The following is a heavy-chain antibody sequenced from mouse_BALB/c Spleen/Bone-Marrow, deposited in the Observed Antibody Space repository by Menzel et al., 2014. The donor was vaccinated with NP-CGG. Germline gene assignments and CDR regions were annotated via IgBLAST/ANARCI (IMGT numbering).Heavy chain of an antibody. D-gene: IGHD2-4*01. CDR1: GFTFNIYA. Sequence: EVMLVESGGGLVQPKGSLKLSCAASGFTFNIYAMNWVRQAPRKGLEWVARISSKSTNYTTCYADSVKDRFTISSDDSQSMLCPQMNSLKTEDTAIYYCVRQDYDYPMDYWGQGTSVTVSS. J-gene: IGHJ4*01. CDR2: ISSKSTNYTT. V-gene: IGHV10-1*01. CDR3: VRQDYDYPMDY.